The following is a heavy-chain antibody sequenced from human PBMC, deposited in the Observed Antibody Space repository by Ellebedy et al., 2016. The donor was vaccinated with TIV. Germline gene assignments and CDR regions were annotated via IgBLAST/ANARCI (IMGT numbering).Heavy chain of an antibody. CDR2: ISSGGDTI. D-gene: IGHD6-13*01. J-gene: IGHJ5*02. CDR3: ARDSRFIDQQHNWFDP. V-gene: IGHV3-11*01. Sequence: GGSLRLSCAASGFTFSVFYMIWIRQAPGKGLEWLSYISSGGDTIYYADSVKGRFTISRDNAKNSLYLQMNSLGAEDTAVYYCARDSRFIDQQHNWFDPWGQGTLVTVSS. CDR1: GFTFSVFY.